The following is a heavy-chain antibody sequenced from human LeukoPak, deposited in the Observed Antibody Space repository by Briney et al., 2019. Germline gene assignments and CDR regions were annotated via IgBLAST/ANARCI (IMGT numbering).Heavy chain of an antibody. J-gene: IGHJ4*02. D-gene: IGHD5-12*01. CDR2: INHSGST. CDR3: ARGGYSGYSV. V-gene: IGHV4-34*01. Sequence: SETLSLTCAVYGGSFSGYYWSWIRQPPGKGLEWIGEINHSGSTNYNPSLKSRVTISVDTSKNQFSLKLSSVTAADRAVYYCARGGYSGYSVWGQGTLVTVSS. CDR1: GGSFSGYY.